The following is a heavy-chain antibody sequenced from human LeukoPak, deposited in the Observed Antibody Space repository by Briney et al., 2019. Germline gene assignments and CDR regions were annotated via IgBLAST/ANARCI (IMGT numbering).Heavy chain of an antibody. CDR2: IYYTGST. Sequence: SETLSLTCTVSGGSISSRSDYWGWIRQPPGKGLEWIGSIYYTGSTHYNPSLKSRVTMSVDTSKNQFSLKLNSVTAADTALYYCARDLGSSSDDWGQGTLVTVSS. J-gene: IGHJ4*02. D-gene: IGHD6-6*01. CDR1: GGSISSRSDY. CDR3: ARDLGSSSDD. V-gene: IGHV4-39*07.